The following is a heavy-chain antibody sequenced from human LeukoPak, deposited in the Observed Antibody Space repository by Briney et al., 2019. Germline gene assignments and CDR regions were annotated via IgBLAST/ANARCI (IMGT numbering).Heavy chain of an antibody. CDR1: GFIFSSYG. CDR3: ARDQSSARYYFDY. J-gene: IGHJ4*02. V-gene: IGHV3-33*01. D-gene: IGHD6-19*01. Sequence: GGSLRLSCAASGFIFSSYGMQWVHQAPGKGLEWVAVIWNDGSKRYYADSVKGRFTISRDNSKNTLYLQMNSLRVEDTAVYFCARDQSSARYYFDYWGQGTLVTVSS. CDR2: IWNDGSKR.